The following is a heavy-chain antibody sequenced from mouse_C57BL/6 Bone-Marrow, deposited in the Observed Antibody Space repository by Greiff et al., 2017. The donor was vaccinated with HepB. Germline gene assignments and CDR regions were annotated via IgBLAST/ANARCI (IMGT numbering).Heavy chain of an antibody. CDR3: ARMNFGYSNYEGYYFDY. D-gene: IGHD2-5*01. Sequence: VQLQQPGAKLVKPGASVKMSCKASGSTFPSYWITWVKQRPGQGLEWIGDIYPGSGGTTSNEKFKSKATLTVEPSSSTAYMQLSSLTSEDSAVYYCARMNFGYSNYEGYYFDYWGQGTTLTVSS. CDR2: IYPGSGGT. J-gene: IGHJ2*01. CDR1: GSTFPSYW. V-gene: IGHV1-55*01.